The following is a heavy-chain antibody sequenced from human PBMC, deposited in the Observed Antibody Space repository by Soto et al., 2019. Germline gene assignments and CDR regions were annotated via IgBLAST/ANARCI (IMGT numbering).Heavy chain of an antibody. J-gene: IGHJ4*02. D-gene: IGHD3-10*01. Sequence: AGGSLRLSCAASGFTFSSYAMSWVRQAPGKGLEWVSAISGSGGSTYYADSVKGRFTISRDNSKNTLYLQMNSLRAEDTAVYYCAKDSVTVLLWFGEFDYWGQGTLVTVSS. CDR2: ISGSGGST. CDR3: AKDSVTVLLWFGEFDY. V-gene: IGHV3-23*01. CDR1: GFTFSSYA.